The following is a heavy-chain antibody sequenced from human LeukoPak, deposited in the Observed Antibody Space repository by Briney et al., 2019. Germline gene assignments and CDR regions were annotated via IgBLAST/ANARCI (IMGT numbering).Heavy chain of an antibody. CDR2: INHSGST. D-gene: IGHD3-3*01. Sequence: SETLSLTCAVYGGSFSGYFWSWIRQPPGRGLEWIGEINHSGSTNYNPSLKSRVTISVDTSKNQFSLKLSSVTAADTAVYYCARVWSRNFDYWGQGTLVTVSS. J-gene: IGHJ4*02. CDR3: ARVWSRNFDY. CDR1: GGSFSGYF. V-gene: IGHV4-34*01.